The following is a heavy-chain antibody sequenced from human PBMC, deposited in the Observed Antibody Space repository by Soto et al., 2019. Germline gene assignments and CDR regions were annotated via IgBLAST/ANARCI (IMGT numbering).Heavy chain of an antibody. J-gene: IGHJ5*02. CDR3: ARENRDDNSGWYSSSDWFDP. CDR2: IIPMFGTG. Sequence: QVQLVQSGAEVKKPGSSVRVSCKASGDTSDSFSISWVRQAPGQGLEWMGGIIPMFGTGNYAQKFQGRLTITADESTGTSYMDLMSLRSEDTAVYFCARENRDDNSGWYSSSDWFDPWGQGTLVTVSS. CDR1: GDTSDSFS. V-gene: IGHV1-69*01. D-gene: IGHD6-19*01.